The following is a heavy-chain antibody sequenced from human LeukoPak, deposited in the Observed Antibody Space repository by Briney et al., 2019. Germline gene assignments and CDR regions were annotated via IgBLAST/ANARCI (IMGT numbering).Heavy chain of an antibody. CDR2: ISISGSLI. CDR1: GFTFNSYE. Sequence: PGGSLRLSCTVSGFTFNSYEMNWVRQAPGKGLEWISYISISGSLIYYADSVKGRFTISRDNAKNSLYLQMNSLRAEDTAVYYCARASDSSGYYSYFDHWGQGTLVTVSS. V-gene: IGHV3-48*03. J-gene: IGHJ1*01. D-gene: IGHD3-22*01. CDR3: ARASDSSGYYSYFDH.